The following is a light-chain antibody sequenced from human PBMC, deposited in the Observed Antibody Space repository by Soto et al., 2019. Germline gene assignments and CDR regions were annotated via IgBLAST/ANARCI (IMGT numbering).Light chain of an antibody. CDR1: ERVSTN. CDR3: QQYNNLPPT. Sequence: DIVMTQSPLTLSVSPGESATLSCRASERVSTNLAWYQQTPGQAPMLLIYSASRRPTDIPVRFSGSGSGAEFTLTIICLQSEDFGIYYCQQYNNLPPTFGQGTKVEVK. V-gene: IGKV3-15*01. CDR2: SAS. J-gene: IGKJ1*01.